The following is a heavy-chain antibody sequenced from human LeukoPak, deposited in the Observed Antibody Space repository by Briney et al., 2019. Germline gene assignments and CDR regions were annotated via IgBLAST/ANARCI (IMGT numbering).Heavy chain of an antibody. V-gene: IGHV4-34*01. D-gene: IGHD5-18*01. CDR2: INHSGST. CDR1: GGSFSGYY. J-gene: IGHJ4*02. CDR3: ARHSQLWSDIDY. Sequence: PSETLSLTCAVYGGSFSGYYWSWIRQPPGKGLEWIGEINHSGSTNYNPSLKSRVTISVDTSKNQFSLKLSSVTAADTAVYYCARHSQLWSDIDYWGQGTLVTVSS.